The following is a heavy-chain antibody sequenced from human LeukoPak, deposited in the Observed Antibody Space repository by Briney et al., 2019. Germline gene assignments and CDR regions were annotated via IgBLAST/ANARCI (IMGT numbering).Heavy chain of an antibody. CDR1: GVSFSGYC. CDR2: INHSGST. J-gene: IGHJ6*03. CDR3: AREGPITMVRGYYYMDV. V-gene: IGHV4-34*01. Sequence: SETLSLTCAVYGVSFSGYCWSWIRQPPGKGLEWIGEINHSGSTNYNPSLKSRVTISVATSKNQFSLKLSSVTAADTAVYYCAREGPITMVRGYYYMDVWGKGTTVTVSS. D-gene: IGHD3-10*01.